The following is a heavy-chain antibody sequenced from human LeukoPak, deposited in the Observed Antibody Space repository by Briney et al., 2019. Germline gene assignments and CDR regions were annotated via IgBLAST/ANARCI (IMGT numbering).Heavy chain of an antibody. CDR1: GFTFSTYS. CDR2: ISSGSGYI. V-gene: IGHV3-21*01. J-gene: IGHJ4*02. Sequence: GGSLRLSCAASGFTFSTYSMNWVRQAPGKGLEWVSSISSGSGYIYYADSVKGRFTISRDNAKNSLYLQMNSLRAEDTAVYYCAKTSDSGSYPYYFDYWGQGTLVAVSS. CDR3: AKTSDSGSYPYYFDY. D-gene: IGHD3-10*01.